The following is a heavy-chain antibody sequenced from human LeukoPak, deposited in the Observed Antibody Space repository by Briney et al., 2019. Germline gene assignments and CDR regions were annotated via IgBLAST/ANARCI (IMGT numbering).Heavy chain of an antibody. CDR3: VKEYFGFAFDY. J-gene: IGHJ4*02. D-gene: IGHD3-9*01. CDR1: GFTFSSYA. V-gene: IGHV3-23*01. CDR2: ITSSGDST. Sequence: PGGSLRLPCAASGFTFSSYAMSWVRQAPGKGLEWVSDITSSGDSTYHADSVKGRFTISRDNPKNTLYLQMNSLRAEDTAIYYCVKEYFGFAFDYWGQGTVVTVSS.